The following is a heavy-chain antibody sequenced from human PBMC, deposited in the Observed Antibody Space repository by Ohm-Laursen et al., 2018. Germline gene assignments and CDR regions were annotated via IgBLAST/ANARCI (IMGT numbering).Heavy chain of an antibody. CDR2: IKQDGSEK. CDR1: GFTFSSYW. CDR3: ARGGGVDTRYYDFWSGYSYYYYGMDV. Sequence: SLRLSCAASGFTFSSYWMSWVRQAPGKGLEWVANIKQDGSEKYYVDSVKGRFTISRDNAKNSLYLQMNSLRAEDTAVYYCARGGGVDTRYYDFWSGYSYYYYGMDVWGQGTTVTVSS. V-gene: IGHV3-7*01. J-gene: IGHJ6*02. D-gene: IGHD3-3*01.